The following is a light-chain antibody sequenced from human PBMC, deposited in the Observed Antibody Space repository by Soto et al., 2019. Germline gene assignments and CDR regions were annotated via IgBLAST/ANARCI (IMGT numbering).Light chain of an antibody. CDR2: TND. V-gene: IGLV1-44*01. J-gene: IGLJ3*02. CDR3: AAWDDSLTGWV. CDR1: SFNIGRNP. Sequence: QAVVTQPPSASGTPGQRVTISCSGSSFNIGRNPVNWYQQFPGTAPKLLIYTNDQRPSGVPDRFSGSKSGTSASLAISGLQSEDEADYYCAAWDDSLTGWVFGGGTKLTVL.